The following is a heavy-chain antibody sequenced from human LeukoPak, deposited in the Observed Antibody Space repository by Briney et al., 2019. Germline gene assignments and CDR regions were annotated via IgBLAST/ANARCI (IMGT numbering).Heavy chain of an antibody. CDR3: ARGAESDY. Sequence: TGGSLRLSCAASGFTFNSYWMHWVRQVPGKGLVWVPRINSDGSRTSYGDSVKGRFTISRDNAKSTLYLQMNSLRADDTAVYFCARGAESDYWGQGTLVTVSS. CDR1: GFTFNSYW. J-gene: IGHJ4*02. CDR2: INSDGSRT. V-gene: IGHV3-74*01.